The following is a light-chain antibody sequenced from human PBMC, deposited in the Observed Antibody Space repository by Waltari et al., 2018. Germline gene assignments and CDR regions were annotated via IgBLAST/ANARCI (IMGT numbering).Light chain of an antibody. CDR2: DAS. CDR1: QSLSTY. CDR3: QQRSNWPLFT. V-gene: IGKV3-11*01. Sequence: EIVLTQSPATLSLSPGERATLSCRASQSLSTYLAWFQQKPGQAPRLLIYDASNRATGIPARFSGSGSGTDFTLTISSLEPEDFAVYYCQQRSNWPLFTFGPGTTVDVK. J-gene: IGKJ3*01.